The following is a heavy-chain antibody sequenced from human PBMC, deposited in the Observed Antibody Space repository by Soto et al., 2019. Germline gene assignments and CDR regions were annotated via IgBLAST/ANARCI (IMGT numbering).Heavy chain of an antibody. CDR2: IIPISGTA. CDR1: GGTFSSYA. D-gene: IGHD2-2*01. J-gene: IGHJ6*02. CDR3: ARSQGSSTSLELYYYYYYGMDV. Sequence: QVQLVQSGAEVKKPGSSVKVSCKASGGTFSSYAISWVRQAPGQGLEWMGGIIPISGTANYAQKFQGRVTITADESTSTAYMALSSLRSEDTAVYYCARSQGSSTSLELYYYYYYGMDVWGQGTTVTVSS. V-gene: IGHV1-69*01.